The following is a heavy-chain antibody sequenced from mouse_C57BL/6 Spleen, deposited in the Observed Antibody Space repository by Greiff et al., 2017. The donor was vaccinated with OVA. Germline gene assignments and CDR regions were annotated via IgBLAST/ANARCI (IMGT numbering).Heavy chain of an antibody. D-gene: IGHD2-4*01. CDR1: GFSLTSYG. V-gene: IGHV2-5*01. CDR2: IWRGGST. CDR3: AIPYYDYDGGYYYAMDY. Sequence: VKLVESGPGLVQPSQSLSITCTVSGFSLTSYGVHWVRQSPGKGLEWLGVIWRGGSTDYNAAFMSRLSITKDNSKSQVFFKMNSLQADDTAIYYCAIPYYDYDGGYYYAMDYWGQGTSVTVSS. J-gene: IGHJ4*01.